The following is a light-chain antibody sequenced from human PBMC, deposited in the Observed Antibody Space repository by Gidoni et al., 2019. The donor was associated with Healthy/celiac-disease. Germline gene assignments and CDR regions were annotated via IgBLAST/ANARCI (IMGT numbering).Light chain of an antibody. CDR2: EVS. Sequence: QSALTQHDSVSRSPGQSITQYCTGTSSDVGGYNYVASYQQHPGKSPKLMIYEVSNRPSGVSNRFSVAKSGHTASLTISGLQAEVEADYYCSSYTSSSTLKVFGGGTKLTVL. CDR3: SSYTSSSTLKV. J-gene: IGLJ3*02. V-gene: IGLV2-14*01. CDR1: SSDVGGYNY.